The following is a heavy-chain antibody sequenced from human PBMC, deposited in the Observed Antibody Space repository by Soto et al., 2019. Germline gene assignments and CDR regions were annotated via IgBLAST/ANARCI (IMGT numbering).Heavy chain of an antibody. CDR3: TSRRSGTRDFHY. Sequence: EVQLVESGGGLVKPGGSLRLSCATSGFTFNNAWMIWVRQAPGRRLEWVGRIKSKSDGGTTAYAAPVNGRFTVSRDDSKSTLYLQMDSLTTEDTAVYYCTSRRSGTRDFHYWGQGTLVTVSS. V-gene: IGHV3-15*07. CDR2: IKSKSDGGTT. CDR1: GFTFNNAW. J-gene: IGHJ4*02. D-gene: IGHD3-10*01.